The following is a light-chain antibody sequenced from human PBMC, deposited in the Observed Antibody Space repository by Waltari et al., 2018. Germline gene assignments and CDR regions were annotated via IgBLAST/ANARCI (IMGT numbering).Light chain of an antibody. CDR1: QGISSA. V-gene: IGKV1-13*02. Sequence: AIQLTQSPSSLSASVGDRVTITCRASQGISSALASYQQKPGKAPKLLIYDASSMESGVPSRFSGSGSGTDFTLTISSLQPEDFATYDCQQFNSYPITFGQGTRLEIK. J-gene: IGKJ5*01. CDR3: QQFNSYPIT. CDR2: DAS.